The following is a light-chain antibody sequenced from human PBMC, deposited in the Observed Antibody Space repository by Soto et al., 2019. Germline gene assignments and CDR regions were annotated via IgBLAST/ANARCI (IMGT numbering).Light chain of an antibody. Sequence: EIVMTQSPATLSVSPGEKATLSCRATQNIDKNLAWYQQAPGQPPRLLIHAASTRVTGVPARFSGSGSGTEFTLTISSLQSEDFEVYYCQQYNRWPLTFGQGTKVEI. CDR1: QNIDKN. CDR2: AAS. J-gene: IGKJ1*01. CDR3: QQYNRWPLT. V-gene: IGKV3-15*01.